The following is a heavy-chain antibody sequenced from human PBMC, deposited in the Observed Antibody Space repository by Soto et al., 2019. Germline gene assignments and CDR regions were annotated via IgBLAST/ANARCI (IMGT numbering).Heavy chain of an antibody. V-gene: IGHV1-69*01. Sequence: QVQLVQSGAEVKKPGSSVKVSCKASGGTFSSYAISWVRQAPGQGLEWMGGIIPIFGTANYAQKFQGRVTITADESASTDYMELSSLRSEDTAVYYCARDKTKYCGGYCYHDYWGQGTLVTVSS. CDR2: IIPIFGTA. J-gene: IGHJ4*02. D-gene: IGHD2-21*02. CDR3: ARDKTKYCGGYCYHDY. CDR1: GGTFSSYA.